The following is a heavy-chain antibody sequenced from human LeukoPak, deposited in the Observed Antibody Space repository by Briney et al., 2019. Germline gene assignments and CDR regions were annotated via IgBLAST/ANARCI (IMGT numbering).Heavy chain of an antibody. CDR2: TYSSGST. J-gene: IGHJ5*02. CDR3: ARDLGIAVAGTHYNWFDP. Sequence: PSETLSLTCTVSGGSISSYYWSWFRQPPGKDLEWIGYTYSSGSTNYNPSLKSRVTISVDTSKNQFSLKLSSVTAADTAVYYCARDLGIAVAGTHYNWFDPWGQGTLVTVSS. CDR1: GGSISSYY. V-gene: IGHV4-59*01. D-gene: IGHD6-19*01.